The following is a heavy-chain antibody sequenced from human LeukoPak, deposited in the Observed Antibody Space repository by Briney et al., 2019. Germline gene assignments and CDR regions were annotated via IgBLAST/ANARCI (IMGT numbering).Heavy chain of an antibody. J-gene: IGHJ4*02. V-gene: IGHV1-2*02. CDR1: GYTFTGYY. CDR2: INPNSGGT. Sequence: ASVKVSCKASGYTFTGYYMHWVRQAPGQGLEWMGWINPNSGGTNYAQKFQGRVTMTRDTSISTAYMELSRLRSDDTAVYYCARVLRYSYGYWGSVGYWGQGTLVTVSS. CDR3: ARVLRYSYGYWGSVGY. D-gene: IGHD5-18*01.